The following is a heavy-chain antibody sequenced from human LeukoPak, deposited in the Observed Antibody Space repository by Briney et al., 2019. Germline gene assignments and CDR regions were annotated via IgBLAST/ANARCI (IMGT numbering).Heavy chain of an antibody. V-gene: IGHV1-69*04. J-gene: IGHJ4*02. CDR1: GGTFSSYA. CDR2: IIPILGIA. D-gene: IGHD3-10*01. Sequence: GASVKVSCKASGGTFSSYAISWVRQAPGQGLEWMGRIIPILGIANYAQKFQGRVTITADKSTSTAYMELSSLRSEDTAVYYCARGPYYYGSGSYYSFDYWGQGTLVTVSS. CDR3: ARGPYYYGSGSYYSFDY.